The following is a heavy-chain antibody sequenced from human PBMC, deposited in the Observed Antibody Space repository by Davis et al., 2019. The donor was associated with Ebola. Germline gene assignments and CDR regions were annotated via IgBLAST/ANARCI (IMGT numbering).Heavy chain of an antibody. J-gene: IGHJ4*02. CDR2: IYYTGNA. V-gene: IGHV4-59*03. CDR3: SERGSSV. D-gene: IGHD3-10*01. CDR1: GVSISRHY. Sequence: PSETLSLTCTVSGVSISRHYWSWIRQPPGKRLEWIGSIYYTGNASYNSSLASRATISVDTSKNQFSLKLTSVTAADTAMYYCSERGSSVWGQGTLVTVSS.